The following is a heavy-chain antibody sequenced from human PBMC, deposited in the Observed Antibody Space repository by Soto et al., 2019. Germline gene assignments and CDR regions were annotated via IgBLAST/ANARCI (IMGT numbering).Heavy chain of an antibody. CDR3: ARDLSEPGRVPHY. Sequence: GGSLRLSCAASGFSFSNYWMTWVRQAPGKGLEWVANIKQDGTEKYYVDSVKGRFTISRDNAKNSLYLQMNRLRAEDMAVYYCARDLSEPGRVPHYWGQGTLVTVSS. CDR1: GFSFSNYW. J-gene: IGHJ4*02. V-gene: IGHV3-7*03. D-gene: IGHD3-10*01. CDR2: IKQDGTEK.